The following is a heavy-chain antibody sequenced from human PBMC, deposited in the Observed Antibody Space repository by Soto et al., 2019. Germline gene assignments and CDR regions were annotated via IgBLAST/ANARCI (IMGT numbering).Heavy chain of an antibody. Sequence: QVQLVQSGAEVKKPGASVKVSCKASGYTFTSYDINWVRQATGQGLEWMGWMNPNSGNTGYAQKFQGRVTMTRNTSISTAYMELSSLRSEDTAVYYCTGIGVVLRGGYYYYGMDVWGQGTTVTVSS. J-gene: IGHJ6*02. CDR3: TGIGVVLRGGYYYYGMDV. CDR1: GYTFTSYD. CDR2: MNPNSGNT. D-gene: IGHD3-3*01. V-gene: IGHV1-8*01.